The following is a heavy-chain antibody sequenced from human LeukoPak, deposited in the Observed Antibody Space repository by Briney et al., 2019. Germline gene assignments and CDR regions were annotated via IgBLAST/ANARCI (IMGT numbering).Heavy chain of an antibody. CDR3: ARRIPAAGHSSYYFDS. CDR1: GDSISSYY. D-gene: IGHD6-13*01. V-gene: IGHV4-59*01. J-gene: IGHJ4*02. CDR2: IYYSGST. Sequence: ASETLPLTCTVSGDSISSYYWSWIRQPPGKGLEWIGYIYYSGSTNYNPSLKSRATISVDTSKSQFSLKLSSVTAADTAVYYCARRIPAAGHSSYYFDSWGQGALVTVSS.